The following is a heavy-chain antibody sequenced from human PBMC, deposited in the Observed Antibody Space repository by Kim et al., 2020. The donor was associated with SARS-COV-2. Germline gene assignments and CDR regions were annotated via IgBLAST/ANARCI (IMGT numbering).Heavy chain of an antibody. D-gene: IGHD5-18*01. Sequence: SETLSLTCTVSGGSISSYYWSWIRQPPGKGLEWIGYIYYSGSTNYNPSLKSRVTISVDTSKNQFSLKLSSVTAADTAVYYCARSSGYSYGLYYYGMDVWGQGTTLTVSS. J-gene: IGHJ6*02. CDR3: ARSSGYSYGLYYYGMDV. V-gene: IGHV4-59*01. CDR1: GGSISSYY. CDR2: IYYSGST.